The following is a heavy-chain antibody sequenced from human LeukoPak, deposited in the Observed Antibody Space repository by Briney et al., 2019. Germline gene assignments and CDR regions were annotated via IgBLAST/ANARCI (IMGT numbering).Heavy chain of an antibody. CDR1: GGSISSSH. V-gene: IGHV4-59*01. CDR3: ARGSYDSSGYSNTFDI. J-gene: IGHJ3*02. CDR2: IYYSGNT. D-gene: IGHD3-22*01. Sequence: PSETLSLTCTVSGGSISSSHWSWIRQPPGKRLEWIGYIYYSGNTNYNPSLQSRVTISVDTSKNQFSLNLNSVTAADTAVYYCARGSYDSSGYSNTFDIWGQGTMVTVSS.